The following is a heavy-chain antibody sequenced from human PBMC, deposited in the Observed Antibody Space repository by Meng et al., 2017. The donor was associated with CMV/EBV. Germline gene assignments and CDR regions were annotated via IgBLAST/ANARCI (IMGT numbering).Heavy chain of an antibody. V-gene: IGHV3-30-3*01. CDR3: ARGDYFDY. CDR2: ISYDGSNK. Sequence: GRLGEAGGGVGQPGRSLRLSCAGSGFTFSSYAMHWVRQAPGKGLEWVAVISYDGSNKYYADSVKGRFTISRDNSKNTLYLQMNSLRAEDTAVYYCARGDYFDYWGQGTLVTVSS. CDR1: GFTFSSYA. J-gene: IGHJ4*02.